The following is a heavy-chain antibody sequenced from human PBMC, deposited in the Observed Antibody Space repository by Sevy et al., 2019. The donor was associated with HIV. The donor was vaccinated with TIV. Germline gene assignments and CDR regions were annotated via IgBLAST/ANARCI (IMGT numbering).Heavy chain of an antibody. Sequence: GGSLRLSCAASAFSFSNYNMNWVRQAPGKGLEWVSSITGSSDYIYYADSVKGRFTISRDNAKNSLCLRMNSLKTEDTAIYYCAKRDADRRWYFDYWGQGILVTVSS. V-gene: IGHV3-21*06. CDR1: AFSFSNYN. D-gene: IGHD2-2*01. J-gene: IGHJ4*02. CDR2: ITGSSDYI. CDR3: AKRDADRRWYFDY.